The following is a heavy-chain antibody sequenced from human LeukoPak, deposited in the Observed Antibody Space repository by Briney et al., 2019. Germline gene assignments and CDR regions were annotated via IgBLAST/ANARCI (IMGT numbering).Heavy chain of an antibody. CDR1: GFTVSSSY. J-gene: IGHJ3*02. CDR2: YYSGCIT. CDR3: ARDGPGRYSSSWHGGAFDI. D-gene: IGHD6-13*01. Sequence: HPGGSLRLSCAASGFTVSSSYVSWVRQAPGKGLEWVSVYYSGCITYYADSVKGRFTFSRDNSKNTLYLQMNSLRVDDTAVYYCARDGPGRYSSSWHGGAFDIWGQGTMVTVSS. V-gene: IGHV3-53*01.